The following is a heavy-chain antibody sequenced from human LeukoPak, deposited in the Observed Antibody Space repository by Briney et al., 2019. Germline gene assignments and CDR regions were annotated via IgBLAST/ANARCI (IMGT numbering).Heavy chain of an antibody. CDR2: ITPNSGGT. D-gene: IGHD6-19*01. Sequence: ASVKVSCKASGYTFTGYYMHWVRQAPGQGLEWMGWITPNSGGTNYAQKFQGRVTMTRDMSTSTVYMELSSLRSEDTAVYYCARDVGSSGWADYWGQGILVTVSS. J-gene: IGHJ4*02. CDR3: ARDVGSSGWADY. CDR1: GYTFTGYY. V-gene: IGHV1-2*02.